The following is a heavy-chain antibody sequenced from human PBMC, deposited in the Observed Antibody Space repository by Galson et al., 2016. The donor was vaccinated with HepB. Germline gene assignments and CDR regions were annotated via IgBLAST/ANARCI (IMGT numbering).Heavy chain of an antibody. V-gene: IGHV4-39*01. CDR1: GVSISNSHSY. D-gene: IGHD3/OR15-3a*01. Sequence: SETLSLTCTVCGVSISNSHSYWTWIRQSPEKGLEWIGDIYYSGDTSYNPSLKSRVALFVDLSKNQFSLKLNSVTAADTAVYYCVRREFCGSLSCRHAFDIWGHGAMVTVSS. CDR3: VRREFCGSLSCRHAFDI. CDR2: IYYSGDT. J-gene: IGHJ3*02.